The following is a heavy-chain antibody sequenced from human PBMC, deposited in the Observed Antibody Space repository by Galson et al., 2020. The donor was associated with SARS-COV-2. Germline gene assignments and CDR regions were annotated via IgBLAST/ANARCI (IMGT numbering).Heavy chain of an antibody. V-gene: IGHV4-39*07. CDR3: ARDTFNYYDSGTYPYYYFAMDV. CDR1: GGSISSSVYF. D-gene: IGHD3-10*01. Sequence: ASETLSLTCTVSGGSISSSVYFWGRIRQPQGKGLEWIGSIYYSENTYYNPSLKSRVTISVDTSKNQFSLRLSSVTAADTAVYYCARDTFNYYDSGTYPYYYFAMDVWGQGTTVTVSS. CDR2: IYYSENT. J-gene: IGHJ6*02.